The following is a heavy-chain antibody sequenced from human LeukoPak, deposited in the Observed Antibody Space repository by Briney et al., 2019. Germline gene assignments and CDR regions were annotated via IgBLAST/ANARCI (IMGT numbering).Heavy chain of an antibody. D-gene: IGHD3-3*01. J-gene: IGHJ6*03. CDR3: ARDSRSVSYYMDV. CDR1: GFTFNRYW. Sequence: GGSLRLSCAASGFTFNRYWMTWIRQAPGKGLEWVANIKTDGSQKYYLDSVKGRFTISRDNAKNSLYLQMNNLRAEDTAVYYCARDSRSVSYYMDVWGKGSAVTISS. CDR2: IKTDGSQK. V-gene: IGHV3-7*01.